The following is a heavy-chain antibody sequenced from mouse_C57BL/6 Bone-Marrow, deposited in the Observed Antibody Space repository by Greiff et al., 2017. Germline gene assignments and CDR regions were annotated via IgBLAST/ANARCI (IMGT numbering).Heavy chain of an antibody. CDR2: IYPGAGDT. D-gene: IGHD1-1*01. V-gene: IGHV1-82*01. CDR3: ARENYYGSKGY. CDR1: GYAFSSSW. Sequence: VQLQQSGPELVKPGASVKISCKASGYAFSSSWMNWVKQRPGKGLEWIGRIYPGAGDTNYNGKFKGKATLTADKSSSTAYMQLSSLTSEDSAVYFCARENYYGSKGYWGQGTTLTVSS. J-gene: IGHJ2*01.